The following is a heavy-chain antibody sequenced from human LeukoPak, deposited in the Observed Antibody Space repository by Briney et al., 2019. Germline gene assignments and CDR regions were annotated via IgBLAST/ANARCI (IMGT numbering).Heavy chain of an antibody. J-gene: IGHJ2*01. CDR2: ISGSGGST. CDR3: AKDIEVSITGHYFDL. CDR1: GFTFSSYA. D-gene: IGHD2/OR15-2a*01. Sequence: PGGSLRLSCAASGFTFSSYAMSWVRQAPGQGLEWLSAISGSGGSTHHADSVKGRFSISRDNSKTTLHLQMNSLRAEDTAVYYCAKDIEVSITGHYFDLWGRGTLVTVSS. V-gene: IGHV3-23*01.